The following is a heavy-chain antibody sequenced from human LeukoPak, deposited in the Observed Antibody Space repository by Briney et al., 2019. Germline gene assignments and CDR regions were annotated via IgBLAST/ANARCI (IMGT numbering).Heavy chain of an antibody. D-gene: IGHD6-19*01. V-gene: IGHV3-9*01. J-gene: IGHJ4*02. CDR3: AKDRGRAYSSGCFDH. Sequence: GGSLRLSCGASGFTFDDYAMHWARQAPGKGLEWVSSISWDSGTIGFADSVKGRFTISRDNAKNSLYLQMNSLRPEDTAFYYCAKDRGRAYSSGCFDHWGQGTLVTVSS. CDR1: GFTFDDYA. CDR2: ISWDSGTI.